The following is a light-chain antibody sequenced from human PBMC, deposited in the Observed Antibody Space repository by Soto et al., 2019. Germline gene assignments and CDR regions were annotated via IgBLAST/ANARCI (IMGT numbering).Light chain of an antibody. CDR3: LQHNSYPWT. CDR1: QGISNY. V-gene: IGKV1-17*03. Sequence: DIQMTQSPSAMSASVGDRVTITCRASQGISNYLAWFQQKPGEVPKRLIYGASSLQSGDPSRFSGSGSGTDFTLTISSLQHEDFATHCGLQHNSYPWTFGQGTKVEIK. CDR2: GAS. J-gene: IGKJ1*01.